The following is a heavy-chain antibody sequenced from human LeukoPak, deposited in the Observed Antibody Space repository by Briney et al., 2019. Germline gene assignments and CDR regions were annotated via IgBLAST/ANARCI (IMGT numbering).Heavy chain of an antibody. CDR3: AKGCDYEIYYYYYYMDV. CDR1: GFTFSNYA. CDR2: ISGSGGST. D-gene: IGHD4-17*01. J-gene: IGHJ6*03. Sequence: PGGSLRLSCAASGFTFSNYAMSWVRQAPGKGLEWVSAISGSGGSTYCADSVKGRFTISRDNSKNTLYLQLNSLRAEDTAVYYCAKGCDYEIYYYYYYMDVWGKGTTVTVSS. V-gene: IGHV3-23*01.